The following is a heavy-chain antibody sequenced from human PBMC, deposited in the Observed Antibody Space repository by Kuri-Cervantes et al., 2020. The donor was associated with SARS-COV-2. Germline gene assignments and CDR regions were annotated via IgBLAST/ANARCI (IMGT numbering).Heavy chain of an antibody. Sequence: GGSLRLSCAVSGFTFSSFSMNWVRQAPGKGLEWVSGISGSGDNTYYADSVKGRFTISRDNSKKTLYLQMNSLRAEDTAVYYCARATNYYDSSGYSFSTGGCFDYWGQGTLVTVSS. CDR1: GFTFSSFS. CDR3: ARATNYYDSSGYSFSTGGCFDY. J-gene: IGHJ4*02. D-gene: IGHD3-22*01. V-gene: IGHV3-23*01. CDR2: ISGSGDNT.